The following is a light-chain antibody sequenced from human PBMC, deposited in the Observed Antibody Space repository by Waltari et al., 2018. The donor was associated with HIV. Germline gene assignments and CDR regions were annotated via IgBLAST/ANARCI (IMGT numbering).Light chain of an antibody. Sequence: QSVLTQTPSLSGTPGQRVTISCSGGYSNIGSNTVNWYQQFPGTAPRLLIYSNNQRPSGVPDRFSGAKSGTSASLVISERQSQDEADYHCAAWDDSLHGELFGGGTKLTVL. CDR3: AAWDDSLHGEL. CDR2: SNN. CDR1: YSNIGSNT. J-gene: IGLJ2*01. V-gene: IGLV1-44*01.